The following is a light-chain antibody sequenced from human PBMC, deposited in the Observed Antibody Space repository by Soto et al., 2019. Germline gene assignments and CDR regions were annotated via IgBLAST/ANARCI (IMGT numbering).Light chain of an antibody. CDR1: QSIGSD. J-gene: IGKJ1*01. CDR2: GSF. V-gene: IGKV3-15*01. Sequence: EIVMTHSPATLSVSPCDRATLSLRASQSIGSDLAWFQQKPGQAPRLLIYGSFIRATGTPARFSGSGSGTEFTLTISSLQSEDFAVYYCQQYNNWPPERTFGQGTKVDIK. CDR3: QQYNNWPPERT.